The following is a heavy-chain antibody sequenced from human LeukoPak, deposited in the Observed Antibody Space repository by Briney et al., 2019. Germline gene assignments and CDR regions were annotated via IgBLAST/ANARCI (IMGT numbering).Heavy chain of an antibody. CDR2: INPNSGDT. CDR1: GYTFTAYY. Sequence: ASVKVSCKASGYTFTAYYMHWVRQAPGQGLEWMGGINPNSGDTDYAQKFQGRVTMTRDTSISTAYMEVSRLTSDDTAVYYCARVDSRGYEYDSWGQGTLDTVSS. J-gene: IGHJ4*02. V-gene: IGHV1-2*02. D-gene: IGHD3-3*01. CDR3: ARVDSRGYEYDS.